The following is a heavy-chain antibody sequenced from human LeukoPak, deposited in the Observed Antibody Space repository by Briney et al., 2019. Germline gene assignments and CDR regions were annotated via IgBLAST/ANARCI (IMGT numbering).Heavy chain of an antibody. Sequence: ASVKVSCKAYGYTFTSYHMHWVRQAPGQGLEWMGIINPSGGTTNYAQKLQGRVTMTTDTSTSTAYMELRSLRSDDTAVYYCARGYSSSWYVPVDYWGQGTLVTVSS. CDR1: GYTFTSYH. D-gene: IGHD6-13*01. V-gene: IGHV1-46*01. CDR3: ARGYSSSWYVPVDY. J-gene: IGHJ4*02. CDR2: INPSGGTT.